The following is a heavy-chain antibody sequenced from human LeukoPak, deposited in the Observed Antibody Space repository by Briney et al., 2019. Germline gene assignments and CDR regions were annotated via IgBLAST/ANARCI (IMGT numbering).Heavy chain of an antibody. CDR2: IYTSGST. CDR1: GGSISSYY. D-gene: IGHD1-14*01. CDR3: ARSRPSEGVGFDY. V-gene: IGHV4-4*09. J-gene: IGHJ4*02. Sequence: SETLSLTCTVSGGSISSYYWSWIRQPPGKGLEWIGYIYTSGSTNYNPSLKSRVTISVDTSKNQFSLKLSSVTAADTAVYYWARSRPSEGVGFDYWGQGTLVTVSS.